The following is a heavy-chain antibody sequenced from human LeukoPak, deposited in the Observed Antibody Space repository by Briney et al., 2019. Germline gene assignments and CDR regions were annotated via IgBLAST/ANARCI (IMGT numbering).Heavy chain of an antibody. Sequence: GESLKISCKGFGYSFTNYWIGWVRQMPGKGLEWMGTIYPGDSDTKYSPSFQGQVTISADKSISTAYLQWSSLKASDTAMYYCARRIAAAGSIGTRYFDYWGQGTLVTVSS. V-gene: IGHV5-51*01. CDR3: ARRIAAAGSIGTRYFDY. D-gene: IGHD6-13*01. CDR2: IYPGDSDT. J-gene: IGHJ4*02. CDR1: GYSFTNYW.